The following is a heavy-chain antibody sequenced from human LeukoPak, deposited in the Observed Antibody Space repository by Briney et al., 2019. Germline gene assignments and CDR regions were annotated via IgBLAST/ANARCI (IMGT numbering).Heavy chain of an antibody. Sequence: ASVKVSCKASGYTFTSYGISWVRQAPGQGLEWMGWISAYNGNTNYAQKLQGRVTMTTDTSTSTAYMELRSLRSDDTAVYYCARDVYDFWSGYYSLDGSVGYWGQGTLVTVSS. D-gene: IGHD3-3*01. V-gene: IGHV1-18*01. CDR2: ISAYNGNT. CDR1: GYTFTSYG. CDR3: ARDVYDFWSGYYSLDGSVGY. J-gene: IGHJ4*02.